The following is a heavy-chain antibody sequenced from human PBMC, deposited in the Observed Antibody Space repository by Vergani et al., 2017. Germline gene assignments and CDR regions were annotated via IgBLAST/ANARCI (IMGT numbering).Heavy chain of an antibody. D-gene: IGHD6-6*01. J-gene: IGHJ4*02. CDR2: ISYDGSNK. CDR3: AGIAARPY. CDR1: GFTLSSYA. V-gene: IGHV3-30-3*01. Sequence: QVQLVESGGGVVQPGRSLRLSCAASGFTLSSYAMHWVRQAPGKGLEWVAVISYDGSNKYYADSVKGRFTISRDNSKNTLYLQMNSLRAEDTAVYYCAGIAARPYWGQGTLVTVSS.